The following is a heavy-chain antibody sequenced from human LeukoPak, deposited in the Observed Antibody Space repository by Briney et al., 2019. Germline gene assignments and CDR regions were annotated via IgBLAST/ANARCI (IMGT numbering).Heavy chain of an antibody. CDR2: IWYDGSNK. J-gene: IGHJ4*02. CDR3: TRKGVFGDYSAY. CDR1: GFTFSSWG. V-gene: IGHV3-33*03. Sequence: PGRSLRLSCAASGFTFSSWGMHWVRQAPGKGLEWVAVIWYDGSNKYYADSVKGRFTISRDNAKNTLYLQMNSLRAEDTAVYYCTRKGVFGDYSAYWGQGTLVTVSS. D-gene: IGHD3-10*01.